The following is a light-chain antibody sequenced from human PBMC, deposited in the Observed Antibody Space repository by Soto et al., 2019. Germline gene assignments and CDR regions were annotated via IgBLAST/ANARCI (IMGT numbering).Light chain of an antibody. Sequence: EIVWTQSPGTMSLSPGERATLSCRASQSVSSSYLAWDQQKPGQAHRLLSYGASSRATGIPDRFSGSVSGTDFTLTISRLEPEDFAVYYCQQYGSSLSWTFGQGTKVDIK. CDR1: QSVSSSY. CDR3: QQYGSSLSWT. CDR2: GAS. V-gene: IGKV3-20*01. J-gene: IGKJ1*01.